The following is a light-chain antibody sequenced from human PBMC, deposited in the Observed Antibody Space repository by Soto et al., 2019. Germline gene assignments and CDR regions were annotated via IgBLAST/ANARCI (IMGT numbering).Light chain of an antibody. CDR3: QSYDSSLSGYV. CDR2: SIN. CDR1: YSNIGSNF. J-gene: IGLJ1*01. V-gene: IGLV1-47*01. Sequence: QSVLTQPPSASATPGQTVTISCSGRYSNIGSNFVSWYQRLPGTAPKLLIYSINQRPSGVPDRFSGSKSGTSASLTISGLQSEDEADYNCQSYDSSLSGYVFGTGTKVTVL.